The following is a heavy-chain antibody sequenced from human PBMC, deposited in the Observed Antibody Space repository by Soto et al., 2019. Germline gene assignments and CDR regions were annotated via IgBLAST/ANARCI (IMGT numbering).Heavy chain of an antibody. D-gene: IGHD5-12*01. CDR3: ARSLFMVAPDNEPFDY. CDR1: GFPFSSYA. J-gene: IGHJ4*02. Sequence: VQLLESGGSTVQPVGSLTLSCAASGFPFSSYAMSWVRQTPEKGLEWVAGISGGGNDRYYADFVQGRFTFSRDNSRNILYLQMNSLRAEDTAMYYCARSLFMVAPDNEPFDYWGQGTLVTVSS. V-gene: IGHV3-23*01. CDR2: ISGGGNDR.